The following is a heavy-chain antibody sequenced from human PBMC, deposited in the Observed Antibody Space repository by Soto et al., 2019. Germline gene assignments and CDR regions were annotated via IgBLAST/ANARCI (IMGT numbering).Heavy chain of an antibody. D-gene: IGHD4-17*01. J-gene: IGHJ6*03. CDR3: ARAYGDYVRWYYYMDV. Sequence: SETLSLTCTVSGGSISSYYWSWIRRPPGKGLEWIGYIYYSGSTNYNPSLKSRVTISVDTSKNQFSLKLSSVTAADTAVYYCARAYGDYVRWYYYMDVWGKGTTVTVSS. CDR2: IYYSGST. V-gene: IGHV4-59*01. CDR1: GGSISSYY.